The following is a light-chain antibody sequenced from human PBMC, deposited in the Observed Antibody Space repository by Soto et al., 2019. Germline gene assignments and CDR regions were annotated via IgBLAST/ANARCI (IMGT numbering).Light chain of an antibody. V-gene: IGKV3-20*01. CDR3: QQHDILPIT. Sequence: DILLTQSPDTLSLSPGDSASLSCRASQNLSRYFLAWYQHKPGQAPRLLISGASRRATGIPDRFSGAGSGTDFTLTISRLEPEDFALYYCQQHDILPITFGQGTRLEIK. J-gene: IGKJ5*01. CDR1: QNLSRYF. CDR2: GAS.